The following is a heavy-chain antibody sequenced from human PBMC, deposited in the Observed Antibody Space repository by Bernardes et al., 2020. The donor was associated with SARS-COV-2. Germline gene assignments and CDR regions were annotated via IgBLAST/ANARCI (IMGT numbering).Heavy chain of an antibody. Sequence: SACTLLKPTHPLTLTCPFSWFSLSPSGVGVGWIRPPPGKALEWLALIYWDDDKRYSPSLKSRLTITKDTSKNQVVLTMTNMDPVDTATYYCAHRQSVFDAFDIWDQGTMVTVSS. CDR2: IYWDDDK. CDR1: WFSLSPSGVG. CDR3: AHRQSVFDAFDI. V-gene: IGHV2-5*02. J-gene: IGHJ3*02. D-gene: IGHD3-3*01.